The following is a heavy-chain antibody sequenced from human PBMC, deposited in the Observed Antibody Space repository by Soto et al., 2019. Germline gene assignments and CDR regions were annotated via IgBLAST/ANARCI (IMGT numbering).Heavy chain of an antibody. V-gene: IGHV2-70*11. Sequence: GSRPTLGYPTQTLALTCTFSGFSLSSSGMCVSRIRQPPGKALEWLARIDWDDDKYYSTSLKTRLTISKDTSKNQVVLTMTNMDPVDTATYYCARTNDIVVVPAAGVWRWFDPWGQGTLVTVSS. CDR2: IDWDDDK. D-gene: IGHD2-2*01. J-gene: IGHJ5*02. CDR3: ARTNDIVVVPAAGVWRWFDP. CDR1: GFSLSSSGMC.